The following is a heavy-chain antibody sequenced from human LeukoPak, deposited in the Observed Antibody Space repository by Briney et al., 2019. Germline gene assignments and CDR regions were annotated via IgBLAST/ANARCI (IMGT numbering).Heavy chain of an antibody. J-gene: IGHJ5*02. CDR3: ARPTKPGDYGDYGWFDP. CDR2: IYPGDSDT. Sequence: GESLKISCKGSGYSFTNYWIGWVRQMPGKGLEWMGIIYPGDSDTRYSPSFQGQVTISVDKSISTAYLQWSGLKASDTAMYYCARPTKPGDYGDYGWFDPWGQGTLVTVSS. CDR1: GYSFTNYW. V-gene: IGHV5-51*01. D-gene: IGHD4-17*01.